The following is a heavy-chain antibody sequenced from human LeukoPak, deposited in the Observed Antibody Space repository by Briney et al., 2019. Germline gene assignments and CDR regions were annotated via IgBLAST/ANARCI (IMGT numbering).Heavy chain of an antibody. Sequence: AGESLKISCKGSGYSFTSYWIGWVRQMPGKGLEWMGIIYPGDSDTRYSPSFQGQVTISADKSISTAYLQWSSLKASDTAMYYCASRGFDCSSTSCYEDGMDVWGQGTTVTVSS. J-gene: IGHJ6*02. D-gene: IGHD2-2*01. CDR2: IYPGDSDT. CDR3: ASRGFDCSSTSCYEDGMDV. CDR1: GYSFTSYW. V-gene: IGHV5-51*01.